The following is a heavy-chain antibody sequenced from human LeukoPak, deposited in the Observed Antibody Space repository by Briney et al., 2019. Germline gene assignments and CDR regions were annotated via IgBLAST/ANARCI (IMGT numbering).Heavy chain of an antibody. D-gene: IGHD3-22*01. CDR1: GFTFSSYA. V-gene: IGHV3-64*01. CDR2: ISSNGGST. Sequence: PGGSLRLSCAASGFTFSSYAMHWVRQAPGKGLEYVSAISSNGGSTYYANSVKGRFTISRDNSKNTLYLQMGSLRAEDMAVYYCARGHYYDRLAFDCWGQGTLVTVSS. CDR3: ARGHYYDRLAFDC. J-gene: IGHJ4*02.